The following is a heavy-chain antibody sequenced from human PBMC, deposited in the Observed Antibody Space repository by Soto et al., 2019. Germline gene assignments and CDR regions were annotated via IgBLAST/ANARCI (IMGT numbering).Heavy chain of an antibody. CDR3: ARGSSAWEAFDL. D-gene: IGHD1-26*01. J-gene: IGHJ3*01. V-gene: IGHV3-21*01. CDR1: GFSFSTYT. CDR2: VSNSGTYI. Sequence: EVQLVESGGGLVKPGESLRLSCAASGFSFSTYTMNWVRQAPGQGLEWVSSVSNSGTYIFYSESLKGRFTISRDNAKNSLYLQMNSLRAEDTAMYYCARGSSAWEAFDLWGLGTNVTVSS.